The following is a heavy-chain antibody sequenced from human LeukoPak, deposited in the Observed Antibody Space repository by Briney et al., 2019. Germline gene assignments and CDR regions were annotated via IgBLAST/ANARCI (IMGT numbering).Heavy chain of an antibody. CDR1: GGSISSYY. J-gene: IGHJ5*02. V-gene: IGHV4-59*12. Sequence: SETLSLTCTVSGGSISSYYWSWIRQPPGKGLEWIGYIYYSGSTNYNPSLKSRVTISVDTSKNQFSLKLSSVTAADTAVYYCARDIRRQLPYNWFDPWGQGTLVTVSS. CDR2: IYYSGST. D-gene: IGHD2-2*01. CDR3: ARDIRRQLPYNWFDP.